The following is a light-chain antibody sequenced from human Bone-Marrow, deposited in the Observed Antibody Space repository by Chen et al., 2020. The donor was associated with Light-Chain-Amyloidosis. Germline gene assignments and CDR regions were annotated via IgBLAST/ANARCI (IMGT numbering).Light chain of an antibody. J-gene: IGKJ2*01. CDR2: DAS. Sequence: DIQMTQSPSSLSASVGDRVTITCQASQDITNYLNWYQQKPGKAPKLLIYDASNLETGVQSRFSGSGSGTDFTFSISSLQPEDIATYYCQQYDHLPPSFGQGIKLEIK. CDR3: QQYDHLPPS. V-gene: IGKV1-33*01. CDR1: QDITNY.